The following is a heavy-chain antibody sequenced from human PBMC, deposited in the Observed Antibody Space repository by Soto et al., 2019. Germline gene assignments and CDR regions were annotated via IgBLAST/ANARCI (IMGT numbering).Heavy chain of an antibody. CDR1: GFTFSSYG. V-gene: IGHV3-30*18. Sequence: QVQLVESGGGVVQPGRSLRLSCAASGFTFSSYGMHWVCQAPGKGLEWVAVISYDGSNKYYADSVKGRFTISRDNSKNTLYLQMNSLRAEDTAVYYCAKDHLLLWFGELLDWGQGTLVTVSS. J-gene: IGHJ4*02. CDR2: ISYDGSNK. CDR3: AKDHLLLWFGELLD. D-gene: IGHD3-10*01.